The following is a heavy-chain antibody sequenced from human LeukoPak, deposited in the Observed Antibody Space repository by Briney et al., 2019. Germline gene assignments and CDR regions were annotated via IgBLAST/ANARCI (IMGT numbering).Heavy chain of an antibody. CDR2: IYYSGST. D-gene: IGHD2-2*01. J-gene: IGHJ5*02. V-gene: IGHV4-39*01. CDR3: ARYCSSTSCAIDP. CDR1: GGSISSSSYY. Sequence: SETLSLTCTVSGGSISSSSYYWGWIRQPPGKGLEWIGSIYYSGSTYYNPSLKSRVTISVDTSKNQFSLKLSSVTAADTAVYYCARYCSSTSCAIDPWGQGTLVTVSS.